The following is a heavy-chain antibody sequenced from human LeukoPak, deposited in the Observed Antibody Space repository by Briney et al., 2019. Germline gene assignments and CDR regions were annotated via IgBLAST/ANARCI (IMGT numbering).Heavy chain of an antibody. J-gene: IGHJ3*02. V-gene: IGHV4-59*01. CDR1: GGSISSYY. Sequence: SETLSLTCTVSGGSISSYYWSWIRQPPGKGLEWIGYIYYSARTNYNPSLKSRVTIAVHTSKNQFSLKLSSVTAADTAVYYCARAPSAARVAFDIWGQGTMVTVSS. D-gene: IGHD2-15*01. CDR3: ARAPSAARVAFDI. CDR2: IYYSART.